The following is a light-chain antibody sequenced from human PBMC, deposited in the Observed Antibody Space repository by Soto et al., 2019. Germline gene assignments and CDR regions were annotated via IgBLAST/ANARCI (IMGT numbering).Light chain of an antibody. CDR1: QSVSSSY. CDR3: QQYGSSQT. CDR2: GAS. Sequence: EIVLTQSPGTLSLSPGERATLSCRASQSVSSSYLAWYQQKPGQAPRLLIYGASSRATGIPDRFSGSGSGTDFTLTISRLEPEDCAVDYCQQYGSSQTFGQGTKVEIK. J-gene: IGKJ1*01. V-gene: IGKV3-20*01.